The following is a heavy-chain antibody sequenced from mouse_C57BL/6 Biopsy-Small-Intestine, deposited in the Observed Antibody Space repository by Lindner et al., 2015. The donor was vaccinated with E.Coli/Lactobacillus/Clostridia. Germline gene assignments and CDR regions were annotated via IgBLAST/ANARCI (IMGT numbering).Heavy chain of an antibody. Sequence: VQLQESGAELMKPGASVKLSCKATGYTFTGYWIEWVKQRPGHGLEWVGEILPARGKTNYNKNFKGKATFTADSSSNTAYIQLSSLTTEDSAIYYCARRSIGYYFAHWGQGTLVTVS. D-gene: IGHD2-3*01. CDR1: GYTFTGYW. CDR2: ILPARGKT. CDR3: ARRSIGYYFAH. V-gene: IGHV1-9*01. J-gene: IGHJ3*01.